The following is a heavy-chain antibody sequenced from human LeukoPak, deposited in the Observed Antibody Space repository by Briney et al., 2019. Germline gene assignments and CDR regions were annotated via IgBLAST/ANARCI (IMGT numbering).Heavy chain of an antibody. CDR3: AGARGSSRRLFDY. V-gene: IGHV4-59*01. D-gene: IGHD3-16*01. Sequence: PSETLSLTRALSVGSISRVSCGWVWQPPRGGREWVGYISYRVSTTYNPPLKSRDTISVDTSKKKFSLRRSAVTAAQTAVYYCAGARGSSRRLFDYWGQGTLVTVSS. CDR1: VGSISRVS. J-gene: IGHJ4*02. CDR2: ISYRVST.